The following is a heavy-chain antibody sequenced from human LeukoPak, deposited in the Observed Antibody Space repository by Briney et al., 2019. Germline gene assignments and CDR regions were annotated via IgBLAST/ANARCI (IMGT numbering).Heavy chain of an antibody. CDR1: GNSISSGDNY. D-gene: IGHD3-22*01. CDR3: ARASYSYDINGWVPFDY. Sequence: SETLSLTCTVSGNSISSGDNYWSWIRQPAGKGLEWIGRIYTSGSTNYNPSLKSRVTISGDTSKNQFSLRLCSVTAADTAVYYCARASYSYDINGWVPFDYWGQGTLVTVSS. V-gene: IGHV4-61*02. CDR2: IYTSGST. J-gene: IGHJ4*02.